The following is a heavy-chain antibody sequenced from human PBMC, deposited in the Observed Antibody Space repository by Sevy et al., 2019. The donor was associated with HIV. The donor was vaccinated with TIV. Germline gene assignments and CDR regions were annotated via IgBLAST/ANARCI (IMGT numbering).Heavy chain of an antibody. J-gene: IGHJ3*02. CDR3: ARGLGADTSVGAASAAFDI. D-gene: IGHD3-3*01. V-gene: IGHV4-34*01. CDR2: INHSGST. Sequence: SETLSLTCAVYGGSFSGYYWSWIRQPPGKGLEWIGEINHSGSTNYNPSLKSRVTISVDTSKNQFSLKLSSVTAADTAVYYCARGLGADTSVGAASAAFDIWGQGTMVTVSS. CDR1: GGSFSGYY.